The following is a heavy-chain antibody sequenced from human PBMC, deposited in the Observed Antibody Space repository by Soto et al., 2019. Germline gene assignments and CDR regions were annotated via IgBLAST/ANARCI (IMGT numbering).Heavy chain of an antibody. CDR1: GGTFSSYA. D-gene: IGHD3-22*01. Sequence: QVQLVQSGAEVKKPGSSVKVSCKASGGTFSSYAISWVRQAPGQGLEWMGGIIPIFGTANYAQKFQGRVTITADESTSTAYMELSSLRSEDTAVYYCARGPDYYDSGIYYYGMDVWGQGTTVTVSS. J-gene: IGHJ6*02. V-gene: IGHV1-69*01. CDR2: IIPIFGTA. CDR3: ARGPDYYDSGIYYYGMDV.